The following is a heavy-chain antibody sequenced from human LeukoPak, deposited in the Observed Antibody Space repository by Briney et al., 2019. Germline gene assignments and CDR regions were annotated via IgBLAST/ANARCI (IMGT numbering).Heavy chain of an antibody. Sequence: GGSLRLSCAASGFTFSSYWMHWVRQPPGKGLVWVSRINSDGSSTSYADSVKGRFTISRDNAKNTLYLQMNSLRAEDTAVYYCAKDLPRSGWSFDSWGQGTLVTVSA. CDR3: AKDLPRSGWSFDS. CDR1: GFTFSSYW. CDR2: INSDGSST. J-gene: IGHJ4*02. V-gene: IGHV3-74*01. D-gene: IGHD6-19*01.